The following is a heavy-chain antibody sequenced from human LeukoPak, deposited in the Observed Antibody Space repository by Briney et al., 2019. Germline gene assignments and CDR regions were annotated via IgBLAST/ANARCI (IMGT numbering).Heavy chain of an antibody. J-gene: IGHJ4*02. CDR1: GGTFSSYA. CDR2: INPNSGGT. V-gene: IGHV1-2*02. D-gene: IGHD3-10*01. CDR3: AREGEFGDLLFDF. Sequence: ASVKVSCKASGGTFSSYAISWVRQAPGQGLEWMGWINPNSGGTNYAQKFQGRVTLTRDTSISTIYMELRSVTSDDTAVYYCAREGEFGDLLFDFWGQGTLVTVSS.